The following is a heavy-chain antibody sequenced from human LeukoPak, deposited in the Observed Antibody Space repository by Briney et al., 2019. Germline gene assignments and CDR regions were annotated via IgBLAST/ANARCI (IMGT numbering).Heavy chain of an antibody. CDR2: IDGDGSST. CDR1: GFTFSSYW. Sequence: PGGSLRLSCAASGFTFSSYWMQWVRQAPGKGLVWVSRIDGDGSSTNYADSVKGRFTISRDNAKNTLYLQMNSLRAEDTAVYYCARIGAGSSRDYWGQGTLVTVSS. CDR3: ARIGAGSSRDY. J-gene: IGHJ4*02. D-gene: IGHD6-13*01. V-gene: IGHV3-74*01.